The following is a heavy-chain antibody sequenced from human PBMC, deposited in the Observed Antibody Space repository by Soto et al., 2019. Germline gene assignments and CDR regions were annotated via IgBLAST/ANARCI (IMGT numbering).Heavy chain of an antibody. V-gene: IGHV3-23*01. Sequence: GGSLRLSCSASGVTFSSYAMTWVRQAPGKGLEWVSAISGGAGSAYYADSVKGRFTVSRDSSRNTLYLQMNSLRAEDTAVYYCAKTPDSHGWYYFDYWGQGTLVTVSS. J-gene: IGHJ4*02. D-gene: IGHD6-19*01. CDR3: AKTPDSHGWYYFDY. CDR2: ISGGAGSA. CDR1: GVTFSSYA.